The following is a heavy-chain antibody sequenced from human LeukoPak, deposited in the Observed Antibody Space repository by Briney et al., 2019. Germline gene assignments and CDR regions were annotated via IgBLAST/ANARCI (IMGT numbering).Heavy chain of an antibody. J-gene: IGHJ6*02. CDR1: GYTFAAYY. V-gene: IGHV1-2*02. CDR2: TNPNSGDT. D-gene: IGHD1-26*01. CDR3: ARTLPNYYYGMDV. Sequence: GASVKVCCKASGYTFAAYYMHWVRQAPGQGLEWMGWTNPNSGDTNYAQKFQGRVTMTRDTSISTAYMEVSRLRSDDTAVYYCARTLPNYYYGMDVWGQGTTVTVSS.